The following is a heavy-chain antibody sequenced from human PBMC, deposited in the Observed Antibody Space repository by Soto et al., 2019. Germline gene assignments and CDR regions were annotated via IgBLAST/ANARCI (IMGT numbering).Heavy chain of an antibody. CDR2: IIPISGTA. J-gene: IGHJ6*02. Sequence: QVQLVQSGAEVKKPGSSVKVSCKASGGTFSSYAISWVRQAPGQGLEWMGGIIPISGTANYAQKFQGRVTITADESTSTAYRELCSLRSEDTAVYYCARSQGSSTSLEIYYYYYYGMDVWGQGTTVTVSS. CDR3: ARSQGSSTSLEIYYYYYYGMDV. D-gene: IGHD2-2*01. V-gene: IGHV1-69*01. CDR1: GGTFSSYA.